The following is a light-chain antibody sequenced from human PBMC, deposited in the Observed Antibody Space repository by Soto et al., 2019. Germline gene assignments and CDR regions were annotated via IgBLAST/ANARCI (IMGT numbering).Light chain of an antibody. CDR3: QQYYTSAT. V-gene: IGKV1-5*01. CDR1: RFVSNY. J-gene: IGKJ1*01. Sequence: DIQMTQSPSTLSASVGDIVTITFRASRFVSNYLAWYQQNPGRAPKLLVYDASELESGVPSRFSGRGSGTEFTLTISSLQPDDFATFYCQQYYTSATFGQGTKVDIK. CDR2: DAS.